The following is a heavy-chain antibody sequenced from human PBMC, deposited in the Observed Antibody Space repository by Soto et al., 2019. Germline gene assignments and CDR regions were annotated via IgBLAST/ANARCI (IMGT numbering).Heavy chain of an antibody. Sequence: QVQLVQSGAEVKKPGSSVKVSCKASGGTFSSYSINWVRQAPGQGLEWMGEIIPIFGTANYALKFQGRVTMTADESTSTACMELSSLRSEDTAVYYCARDGGRHSGGIDAWGQGTLVTVSS. D-gene: IGHD1-26*01. CDR3: ARDGGRHSGGIDA. CDR1: GGTFSSYS. V-gene: IGHV1-69*01. J-gene: IGHJ5*02. CDR2: IIPIFGTA.